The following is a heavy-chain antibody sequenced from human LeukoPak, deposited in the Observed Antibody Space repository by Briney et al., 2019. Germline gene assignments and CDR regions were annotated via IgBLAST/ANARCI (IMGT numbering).Heavy chain of an antibody. J-gene: IGHJ4*02. D-gene: IGHD3-10*01. CDR3: ARGIGDFGFGELFHFDY. Sequence: PSETLSLTCTVSGGSISSGGYYWSWIRQHPGKGLEWIGYIYYSGSTYYNPSLKSRVTISVDTSKNQFSLKLSSVTAADTAVYYCARGIGDFGFGELFHFDYWGQGTLVTVSS. CDR1: GGSISSGGYY. V-gene: IGHV4-31*03. CDR2: IYYSGST.